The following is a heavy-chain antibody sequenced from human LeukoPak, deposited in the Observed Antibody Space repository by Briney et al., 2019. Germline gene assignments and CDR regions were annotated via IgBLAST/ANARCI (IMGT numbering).Heavy chain of an antibody. J-gene: IGHJ3*02. Sequence: GGSLRLSCAASGFTFSSYWMHWVRQAPGKGLVWVSRINSDGSSTSYADSVKGRFTISRDNAKNSLYLQMNSLRAEDTAVYYCARAPMVATGAFDIWGQGTMVTVSS. V-gene: IGHV3-74*01. CDR3: ARAPMVATGAFDI. CDR2: INSDGSST. D-gene: IGHD5-12*01. CDR1: GFTFSSYW.